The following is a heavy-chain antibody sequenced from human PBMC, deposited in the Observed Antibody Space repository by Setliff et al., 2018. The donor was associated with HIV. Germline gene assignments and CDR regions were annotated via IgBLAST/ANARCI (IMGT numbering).Heavy chain of an antibody. CDR2: FYYTGST. V-gene: IGHV4-59*11. CDR3: ARHIVFVRYFDH. Sequence: SETLSLTCTVSAASIRSHYWSWIRQSPGKGLEWIGNFYYTGSTDYNPSFKSRVTISLDKSNNQISLNLSSATAADTAVYYCARHIVFVRYFDHWGQGMLVTVSS. J-gene: IGHJ4*02. CDR1: AASIRSHY. D-gene: IGHD3-16*02.